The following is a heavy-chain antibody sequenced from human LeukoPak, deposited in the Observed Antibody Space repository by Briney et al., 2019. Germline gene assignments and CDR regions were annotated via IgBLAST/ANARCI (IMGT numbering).Heavy chain of an antibody. D-gene: IGHD1-1*01. CDR1: GCSISSGYY. Sequence: SETLSLTCTVSGCSISSGYYWGWIRQPPGKGLEWIGSIYHSGSTYYNPSLKSRVTISVDTSKNQFSLKLSSVTAADTSVYYCARELEPYYFDYWGQGTLVTVSS. V-gene: IGHV4-38-2*02. J-gene: IGHJ4*02. CDR3: ARELEPYYFDY. CDR2: IYHSGST.